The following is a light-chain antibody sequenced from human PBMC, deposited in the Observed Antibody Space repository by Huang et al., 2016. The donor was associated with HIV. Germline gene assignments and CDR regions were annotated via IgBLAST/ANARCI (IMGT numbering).Light chain of an antibody. Sequence: VMTQSPDTLSVSPGEGATLLCRASQSLSTNLAWYQQKPGQPPRLLIYGASTRATVVPARFSGSGSGTDFTLTISSLQPEDFAVYYCQQYDDWPPVTFGPGTKVDVK. V-gene: IGKV3-15*01. J-gene: IGKJ3*01. CDR3: QQYDDWPPVT. CDR2: GAS. CDR1: QSLSTN.